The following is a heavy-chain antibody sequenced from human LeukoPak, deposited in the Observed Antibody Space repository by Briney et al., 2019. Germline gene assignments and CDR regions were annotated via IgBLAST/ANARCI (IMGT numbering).Heavy chain of an antibody. J-gene: IGHJ3*02. V-gene: IGHV5-51*01. D-gene: IGHD3-10*01. CDR2: IYPGDSDT. Sequence: HGESLKISWKSFGYSFTKYWIAWVRPTPGKGLEWMGIIYPGDSDTRYSPSFEGQVSISVDQSINNAYLQWSSLEASDTAVYYCERGMVRGTLGRAFDIWGQGTVITVSS. CDR1: GYSFTKYW. CDR3: ERGMVRGTLGRAFDI.